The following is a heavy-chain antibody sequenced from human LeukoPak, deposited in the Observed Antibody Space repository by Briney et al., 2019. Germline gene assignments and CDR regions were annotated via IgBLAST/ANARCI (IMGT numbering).Heavy chain of an antibody. V-gene: IGHV4-59*11. D-gene: IGHD5-18*01. Sequence: SETLSLTCTVSGGSISSHHWSWIRQPPGKGLESIGYIYSSGSTHYNPSLKSRVTISVDTSKNQFSLKLSSVTAADTAVYYCARDRIQLWLPPNSLGYWGQGTLVTVSS. CDR2: IYSSGST. CDR3: ARDRIQLWLPPNSLGY. CDR1: GGSISSHH. J-gene: IGHJ4*02.